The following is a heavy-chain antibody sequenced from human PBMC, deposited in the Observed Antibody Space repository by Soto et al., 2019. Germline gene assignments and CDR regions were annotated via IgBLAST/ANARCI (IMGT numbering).Heavy chain of an antibody. CDR1: GYTFTSYY. D-gene: IGHD1-26*01. Sequence: ASVKVSCKASGYTFTSYYIHWVRQAPGQGLEWVGVINPSTGSTRYAEKFQGRVTMTRDTSTSTVNMELRSLRSEGTAVYYCARSEWELSRFDSWGQGTLVTVSS. CDR2: INPSTGST. J-gene: IGHJ4*02. CDR3: ARSEWELSRFDS. V-gene: IGHV1-46*01.